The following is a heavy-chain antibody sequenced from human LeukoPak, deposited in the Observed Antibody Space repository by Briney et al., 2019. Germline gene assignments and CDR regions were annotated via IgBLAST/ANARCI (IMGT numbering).Heavy chain of an antibody. CDR1: GGTFSSYA. J-gene: IGHJ4*02. CDR3: ARELESGSSEDY. CDR2: IIPILGIA. D-gene: IGHD1-26*01. Sequence: SVKVTCKASGGTFSSYAISWVRQAPGQGLEWMGRIIPILGIANYAQKFQGRVTITADKSTSTAYMELSSLRSEDTAVYYCARELESGSSEDYWGQGTLVTVSS. V-gene: IGHV1-69*04.